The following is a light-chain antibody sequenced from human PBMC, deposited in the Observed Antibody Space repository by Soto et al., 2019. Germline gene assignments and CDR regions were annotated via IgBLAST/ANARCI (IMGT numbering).Light chain of an antibody. CDR2: GAS. CDR3: QQYNNWPSLT. CDR1: QSFSSN. V-gene: IGKV3-15*01. Sequence: EIVMTQSPATLSVSPGERATLSCRASQSFSSNLAWYQQKPGQAPRLLIYGASTRATGIPARFSGSGSGTEFTLTISSLQSEDFAVYYCQQYNNWPSLTFGGGTKVEIK. J-gene: IGKJ4*01.